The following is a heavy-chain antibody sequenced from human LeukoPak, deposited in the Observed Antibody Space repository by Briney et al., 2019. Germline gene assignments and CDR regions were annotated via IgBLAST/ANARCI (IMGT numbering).Heavy chain of an antibody. V-gene: IGHV3-43D*03. CDR1: GFTFDDYA. CDR3: AKDGDYGSGTRWHYFDY. CDR2: ISWDGGST. D-gene: IGHD3-10*01. Sequence: GGSLRLSCAASGFTFDDYAMHWVRQAPGKGLEWVSLISWDGGSTYYADSVKGRFTISRDNSKNSLYLQMNSLRAEDTALYYCAKDGDYGSGTRWHYFDYWGQGTLVTVSS. J-gene: IGHJ4*02.